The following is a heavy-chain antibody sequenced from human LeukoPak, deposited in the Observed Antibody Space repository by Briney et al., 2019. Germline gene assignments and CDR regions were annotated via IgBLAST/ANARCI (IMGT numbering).Heavy chain of an antibody. V-gene: IGHV1-18*01. J-gene: IGHJ4*02. D-gene: IGHD3-10*01. CDR1: GYTFTSYG. CDR2: ISAYNGNT. CDR3: ARVGYYGSGSYYLATCFDY. Sequence: ASVKVSCKASGYTFTSYGISWVRQAPGQGLEWMGWISAYNGNTNYAQKLQGRVTMTTDTSTSTAYMELRSLRSDDTAVYYCARVGYYGSGSYYLATCFDYWGQGTLVTVSS.